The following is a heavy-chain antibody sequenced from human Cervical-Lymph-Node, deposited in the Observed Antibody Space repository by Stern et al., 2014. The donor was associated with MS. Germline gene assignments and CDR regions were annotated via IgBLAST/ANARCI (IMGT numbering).Heavy chain of an antibody. Sequence: QVQLVQSGAEAKAPGASMKVSCRASGYIFTDYYLHWVRQAPGQGLEWLGWTNPNSGGTNYAQNFQGRVTMTRDTSISTAYMELRWLGYADTAVYYCARGSGTAYDLRGDYWGQGTLVTVSS. J-gene: IGHJ4*01. CDR3: ARGSGTAYDLRGDY. CDR2: TNPNSGGT. V-gene: IGHV1-2*02. CDR1: GYIFTDYY. D-gene: IGHD3-3*01.